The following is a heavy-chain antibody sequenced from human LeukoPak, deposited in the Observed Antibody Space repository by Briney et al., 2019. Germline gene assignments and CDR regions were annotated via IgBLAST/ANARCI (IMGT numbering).Heavy chain of an antibody. CDR1: AFSFSSFA. CDR3: AKDPNGDYVGAFDS. D-gene: IGHD4-17*01. J-gene: IGHJ3*02. V-gene: IGHV3-23*01. CDR2: IHGSGVTT. Sequence: GGSLRLSCAASAFSFSSFAMTWVRQAPGKGLEWVSGIHGSGVTTYYADSVKGRFTISRDNSRKMLYLQMNSLRVEDTAVYYCAKDPNGDYVGAFDSWGQGTMVTVSS.